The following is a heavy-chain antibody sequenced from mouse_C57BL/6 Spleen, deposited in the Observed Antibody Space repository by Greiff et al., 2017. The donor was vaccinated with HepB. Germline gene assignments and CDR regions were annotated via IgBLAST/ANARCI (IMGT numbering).Heavy chain of an antibody. CDR2: IDPETGGT. D-gene: IGHD1-1*01. CDR1: GYTFTDYE. V-gene: IGHV1-15*01. Sequence: VKLQESGAELVRPGASVTLSCKASGYTFTDYEMHWVKQTPVHGLEWIGAIDPETGGTAYNQKFKGKAILTADKSSSTAYMELRSLTSEDSAVYYCTVVARGYWGQGTSVTVSS. J-gene: IGHJ4*01. CDR3: TVVARGY.